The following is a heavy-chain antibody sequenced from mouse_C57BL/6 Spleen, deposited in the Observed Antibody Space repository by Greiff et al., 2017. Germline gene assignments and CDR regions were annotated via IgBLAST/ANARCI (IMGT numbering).Heavy chain of an antibody. D-gene: IGHD2-4*01. V-gene: IGHV5-9-1*02. J-gene: IGHJ4*01. CDR3: TRDLYYDYDDAMDY. Sequence: EVQRVESGEGLVKPGGSLKLSCAASGFTFSRYAMSWVRQTPEKRLEWVAYLSSGGDYIYYADTVKGRFTISRDNARTTLYLQRSSLKSEDTAMYYCTRDLYYDYDDAMDYWGQGTSVTVSS. CDR1: GFTFSRYA. CDR2: LSSGGDYI.